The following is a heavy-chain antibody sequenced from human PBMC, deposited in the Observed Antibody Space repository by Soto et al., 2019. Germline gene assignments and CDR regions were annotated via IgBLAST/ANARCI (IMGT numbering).Heavy chain of an antibody. V-gene: IGHV4-59*08. J-gene: IGHJ6*02. CDR1: GGSFSGYY. CDR3: ATQGFGVLHGLVDV. Sequence: SETLSLTCAVYGGSFSGYYWSWIRQPPGKGLEWIGYMSYSGYTSYNPSLRGRVIISVDTSKNQFSLDLTSVTAADTAVYYCATQGFGVLHGLVDVWGQGTTVTVSS. D-gene: IGHD3-10*01. CDR2: MSYSGYT.